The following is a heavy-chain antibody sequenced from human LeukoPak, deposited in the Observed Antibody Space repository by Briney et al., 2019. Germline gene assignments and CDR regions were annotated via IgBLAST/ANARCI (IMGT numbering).Heavy chain of an antibody. CDR1: GGSFTSYY. CDR3: ARGPYSSDAGY. V-gene: IGHV4-34*01. Sequence: SETLSLTCAVYGGSFTSYYWSWIRQPPGKGLEWIGEISHTGHTNYDPSLKSRVTMSVETSKNQLSLILSSVTAADTAVYYCARGPYSSDAGYWGQGTLVTVSS. CDR2: ISHTGHT. J-gene: IGHJ4*02. D-gene: IGHD6-25*01.